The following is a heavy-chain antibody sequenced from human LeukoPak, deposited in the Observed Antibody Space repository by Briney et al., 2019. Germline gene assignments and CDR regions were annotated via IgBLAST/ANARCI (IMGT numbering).Heavy chain of an antibody. CDR3: ARRTSLSSSWSYYFDY. CDR2: IYYSGST. CDR1: AASISSSSHH. D-gene: IGHD6-13*01. V-gene: IGHV4-30-4*01. J-gene: IGHJ4*02. Sequence: SETLSLTCTISAASISSSSHHWSWIRQPPGTGLEWIGYIYYSGSTYYNPSLKSRVTISVDTSKNQFSLKLSSVTAADTAVYYCARRTSLSSSWSYYFDYWGQGTLVTVSS.